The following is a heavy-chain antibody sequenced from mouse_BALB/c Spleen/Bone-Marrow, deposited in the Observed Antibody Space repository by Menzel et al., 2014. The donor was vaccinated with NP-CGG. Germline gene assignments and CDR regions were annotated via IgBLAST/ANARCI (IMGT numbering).Heavy chain of an antibody. J-gene: IGHJ4*01. CDR2: ISYSGST. CDR1: GYSITSDYA. Sequence: EVQLQQSGPGLVKPSQSLSLTCTVTGYSITSDYAWNWIRQFPGNKLEWTGYISYSGSTSYDPSLKSRISITRDTSKNQFFLQLNSVTTEDTATYYCARSSYFDYDGAMDYWGQGTSVTVSS. V-gene: IGHV3-2*02. D-gene: IGHD2-4*01. CDR3: ARSSYFDYDGAMDY.